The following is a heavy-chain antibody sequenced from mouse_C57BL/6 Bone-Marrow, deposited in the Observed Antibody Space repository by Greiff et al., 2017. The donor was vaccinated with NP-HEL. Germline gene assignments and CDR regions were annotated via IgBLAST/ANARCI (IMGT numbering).Heavy chain of an antibody. CDR2: IYPRSGNT. Sequence: VQGVESGAELARPGASVKLSCKASGYTFTSYGISWVKQRTGQGLEWIGEIYPRSGNTYYNEKFKGKATLTADKSSSTAYMELRSLTSEDSAVYFCARSHYDAMDYWGQGTSVTVSS. CDR3: ARSHYDAMDY. J-gene: IGHJ4*01. D-gene: IGHD1-1*02. CDR1: GYTFTSYG. V-gene: IGHV1-81*01.